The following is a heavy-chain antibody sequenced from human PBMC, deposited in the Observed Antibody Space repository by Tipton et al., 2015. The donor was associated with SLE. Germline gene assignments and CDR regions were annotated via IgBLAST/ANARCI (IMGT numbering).Heavy chain of an antibody. V-gene: IGHV4-59*01. CDR1: GGSIRRYY. D-gene: IGHD3-22*01. CDR3: ARVEGAYDQFYLDY. J-gene: IGHJ4*02. CDR2: IPDTGNT. Sequence: TLSLTCIVSGGSIRRYYWSWIRQPPGKGLEWIGYIPDTGNTKYNPSLSSRVTISVDTSNNQFSLNLTSVTAADTAVYYCARVEGAYDQFYLDYWGQGTLVAVSS.